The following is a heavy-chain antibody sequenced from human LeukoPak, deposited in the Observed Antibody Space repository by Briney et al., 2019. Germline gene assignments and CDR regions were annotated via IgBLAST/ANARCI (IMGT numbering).Heavy chain of an antibody. Sequence: SGTLSLTCVVYGGAFSGYYWSWLRQPPGKGLEWIGEINHRESTNYNPSLKSRVSISVDTSKNQFSLKLTSVTAADTAVYYCAGKAVAGPYFDYWGQGTLVTVSS. D-gene: IGHD6-19*01. CDR1: GGAFSGYY. V-gene: IGHV4-34*01. CDR3: AGKAVAGPYFDY. CDR2: INHREST. J-gene: IGHJ4*02.